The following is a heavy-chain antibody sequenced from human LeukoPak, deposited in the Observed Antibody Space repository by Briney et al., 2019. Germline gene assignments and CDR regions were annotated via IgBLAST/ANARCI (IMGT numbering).Heavy chain of an antibody. D-gene: IGHD3-3*01. Sequence: GASVKVSCKASGGTFSSYAISWVRQAPGQGLEWMGRIIPILGIANYAQKFQGRVTITADKSTSTAYMELSSLRSEDTAVYYCARDLWSGYYASFDYWGQGTLVTVSS. J-gene: IGHJ4*02. CDR3: ARDLWSGYYASFDY. CDR2: IIPILGIA. V-gene: IGHV1-69*04. CDR1: GGTFSSYA.